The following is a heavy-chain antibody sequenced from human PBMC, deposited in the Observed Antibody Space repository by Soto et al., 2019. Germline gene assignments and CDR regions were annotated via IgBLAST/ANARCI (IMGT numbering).Heavy chain of an antibody. J-gene: IGHJ6*02. Sequence: QVQLVQSGAEVKKPGASVKVSCKASGYTFTKFGISWVRQAPGQGLEWMGWVSGYNGETSYAQSLQGRVTMTTDTSTTTADRELRSLRSDDTPVYCCPGEGLGIYYYNGVDVWGQGTTVTVSS. CDR1: GYTFTKFG. CDR2: VSGYNGET. CDR3: PGEGLGIYYYNGVDV. D-gene: IGHD6-19*01. V-gene: IGHV1-18*01.